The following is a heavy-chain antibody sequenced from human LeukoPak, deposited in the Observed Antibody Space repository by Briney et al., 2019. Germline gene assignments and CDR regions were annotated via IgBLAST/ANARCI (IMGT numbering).Heavy chain of an antibody. CDR2: ISSSSSYI. D-gene: IGHD6-6*01. Sequence: GGSLRLSCAASGFTFSSYEMNWVRQAPGKGLEWVSFISSSSSYIYYADSVKGRFTISRDNAKNSLYLQMNSLRAEDTAVYYCARDLRVAARRWTDYWGQGTLVTVSS. CDR3: ARDLRVAARRWTDY. V-gene: IGHV3-21*01. J-gene: IGHJ4*02. CDR1: GFTFSSYE.